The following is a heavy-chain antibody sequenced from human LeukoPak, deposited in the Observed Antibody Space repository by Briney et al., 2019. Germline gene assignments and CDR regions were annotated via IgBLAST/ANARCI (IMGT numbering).Heavy chain of an antibody. D-gene: IGHD6-13*01. Sequence: SESLSLTCAVYGGSFSGYYWSWLRQPPGKGLEWIGEINHSGRDNYNTSLKRRVTISVDTSKNQFSLKLSSVTAADTAVYYCARMVVGSSWYDNRRFDPWGQGTLVTVSS. CDR3: ARMVVGSSWYDNRRFDP. V-gene: IGHV4-34*01. J-gene: IGHJ5*02. CDR2: INHSGRD. CDR1: GGSFSGYY.